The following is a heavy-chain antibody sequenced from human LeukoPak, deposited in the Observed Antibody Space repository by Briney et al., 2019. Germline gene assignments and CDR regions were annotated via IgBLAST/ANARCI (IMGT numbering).Heavy chain of an antibody. D-gene: IGHD2-2*01. J-gene: IGHJ3*02. V-gene: IGHV3-21*01. Sequence: PGGSLRLSCAASGFTFNTYTMNWVRQAPGKGLEWVSSISSGTSYIYYADSVKGRFTISRDNAKNSLYLQMNSLRAEDTAVYYCARDRGSTSCYFSSALPCPDAFDIWGQGTMVTVSS. CDR3: ARDRGSTSCYFSSALPCPDAFDI. CDR1: GFTFNTYT. CDR2: ISSGTSYI.